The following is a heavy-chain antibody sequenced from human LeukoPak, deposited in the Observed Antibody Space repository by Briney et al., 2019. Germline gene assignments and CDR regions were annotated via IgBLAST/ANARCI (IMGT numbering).Heavy chain of an antibody. V-gene: IGHV4-34*01. D-gene: IGHD1-1*01. CDR2: INHSGST. CDR1: GGSFIGYY. Sequence: SETLSLTCTVYGGSFIGYYWSWIRQPPGKGLEWIGEINHSGSTNYNPSLKSRVTISVDTSKTQFSLKLTSITAADTAVYYCARGITLESYLGYWGQGNLVTVSS. CDR3: ARGITLESYLGY. J-gene: IGHJ4*02.